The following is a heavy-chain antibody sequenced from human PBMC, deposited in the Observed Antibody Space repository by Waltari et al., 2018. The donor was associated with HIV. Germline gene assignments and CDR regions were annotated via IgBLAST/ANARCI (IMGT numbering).Heavy chain of an antibody. D-gene: IGHD4-17*01. J-gene: IGHJ4*02. V-gene: IGHV4-59*01. CDR1: GGSISSYY. Sequence: QVQLQESGPGLVKPSETLSLTCTVSGGSISSYYWSWIRQPPGKGLEWIGYISYSGSTNYNPSLKSRVTISVDTSKNQFSLKLSSGTAADTAVYYCARGPDYGGPYYFDYWGRGTLVTVSS. CDR2: ISYSGST. CDR3: ARGPDYGGPYYFDY.